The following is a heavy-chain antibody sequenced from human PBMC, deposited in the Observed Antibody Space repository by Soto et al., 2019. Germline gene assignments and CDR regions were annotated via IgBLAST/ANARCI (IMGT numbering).Heavy chain of an antibody. CDR1: GGTFSRYT. D-gene: IGHD2-2*01. CDR3: ARDDVVVSAAISR. CDR2: IIPILGIA. Sequence: QVQLVQSGAEVKKPGSSVKVSCKASGGTFSRYTISWVRQAPGQGLEWMGRIIPILGIANYAQKFQGRVTITADQSTSTAYMELSSLRSEDTAVYYCARDDVVVSAAISRWGQGTLVTVSS. J-gene: IGHJ4*02. V-gene: IGHV1-69*08.